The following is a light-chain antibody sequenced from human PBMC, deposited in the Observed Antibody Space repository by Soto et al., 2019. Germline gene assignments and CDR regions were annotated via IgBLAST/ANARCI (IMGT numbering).Light chain of an antibody. CDR3: GTRDGSRTGYV. Sequence: QSVLTHPPSVSAARGQRVCIPYPGGNGNIGVNYVSWYQQLPGTAPELLIYDNNKRPSGIPARSSGSKSGTSATLVITGLQTGDEADYYCGTRDGSRTGYVFGTGTKVTVL. J-gene: IGLJ1*01. V-gene: IGLV1-51*01. CDR2: DNN. CDR1: NGNIGVNY.